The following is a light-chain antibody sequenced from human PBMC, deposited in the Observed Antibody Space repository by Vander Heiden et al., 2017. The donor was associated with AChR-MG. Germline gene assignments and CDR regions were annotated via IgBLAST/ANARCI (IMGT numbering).Light chain of an antibody. V-gene: IGLV1-44*01. CDR3: AAWDDSLYVV. J-gene: IGLJ2*01. CDR2: GNN. Sequence: QSVLTQPPSASGTLGQRVTISCSGSSSNIGSNTVNWYQQLPGTAPKLLIYGNNQRPSGVPDRFSGSKSGTSASLAISGLQSEDEADYYCAAWDDSLYVVFGGGTKLTVL. CDR1: SSNIGSNT.